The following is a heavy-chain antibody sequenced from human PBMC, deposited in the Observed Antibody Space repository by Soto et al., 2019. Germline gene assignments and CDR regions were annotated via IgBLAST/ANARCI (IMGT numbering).Heavy chain of an antibody. CDR3: ARGRTWGARDFDY. J-gene: IGHJ4*02. CDR2: ISAYNGHT. V-gene: IGHV1-18*01. CDR1: GYSFNTYA. D-gene: IGHD3-16*01. Sequence: QVQLVQSGGEVKRPGASVRVSCKASGYSFNTYAISWVRQAPGHGLEWMGWISAYNGHTDYAQKFQGRVTMTTDTSTNTVSMELRGLTSDDTAVYYCARGRTWGARDFDYWGQGTLVTVSS.